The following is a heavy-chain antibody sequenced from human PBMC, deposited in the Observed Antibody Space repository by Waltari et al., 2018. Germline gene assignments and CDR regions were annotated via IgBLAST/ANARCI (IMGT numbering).Heavy chain of an antibody. D-gene: IGHD6-6*01. CDR2: ISSSSSYI. J-gene: IGHJ4*02. CDR1: GFPFSRYS. CDR3: ARVSYSSSLFDY. V-gene: IGHV3-21*01. Sequence: EVQLVESGGGLVKPGWSLRLSCSASGFPFSRYSMNWVRQAPGKGLEWVASISSSSSYIYADSVKGRFTISRDNAKNSLYLQMNSLRAEDTAVYYCARVSYSSSLFDYWGQGTLVTVSS.